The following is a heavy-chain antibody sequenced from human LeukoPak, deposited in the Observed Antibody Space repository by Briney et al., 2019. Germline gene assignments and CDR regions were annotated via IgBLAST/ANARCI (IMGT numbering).Heavy chain of an antibody. CDR1: GASISSSRFY. CDR3: ARHPSIVGATNNWFDP. Sequence: SETLSLTCTFSGASISSSRFYWAWIRQPPEKELEWIGSIHYSGSTYYNPSLKSRLTMRVDTSKNQFSLKKLSVTAADTAVYYCARHPSIVGATNNWFDPWGQGTLVTVSS. D-gene: IGHD1-26*01. J-gene: IGHJ5*02. V-gene: IGHV4-39*01. CDR2: IHYSGST.